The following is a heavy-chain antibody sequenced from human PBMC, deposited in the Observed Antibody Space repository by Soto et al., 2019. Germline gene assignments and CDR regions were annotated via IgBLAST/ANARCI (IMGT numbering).Heavy chain of an antibody. CDR2: IYYSGST. V-gene: IGHV4-59*01. CDR1: GGSISSYY. J-gene: IGHJ4*02. CDR3: ATSNPYCSGGSCYTLDY. Sequence: TSETLSLTCTVSGGSISSYYWSWIRQPPGKGLEWIGYIYYSGSTNYNPSLKSRVTISVDTSKNYFSLKLSSVTAADTAVCYCATSNPYCSGGSCYTLDYWGQGTLVTVSS. D-gene: IGHD2-15*01.